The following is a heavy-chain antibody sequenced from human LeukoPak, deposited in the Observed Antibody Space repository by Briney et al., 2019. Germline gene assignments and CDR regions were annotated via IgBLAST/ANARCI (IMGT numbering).Heavy chain of an antibody. CDR1: GFTFSSYG. D-gene: IGHD3-3*01. Sequence: GGSLRLSCAASGFTFSSYGMHWVRQAPGKGLEWVAFIRYDGSNKYYADSVKGRFTISRDNSKNTLYLQMNSLRAEDTAVYYCAKTQPYYDFWSGYYDWGQGTLVTVSS. CDR3: AKTQPYYDFWSGYYD. CDR2: IRYDGSNK. J-gene: IGHJ4*02. V-gene: IGHV3-30*02.